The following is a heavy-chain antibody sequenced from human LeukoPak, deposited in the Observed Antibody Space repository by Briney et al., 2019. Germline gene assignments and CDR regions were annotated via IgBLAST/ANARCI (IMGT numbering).Heavy chain of an antibody. CDR1: GFTFSNYG. D-gene: IGHD3/OR15-3a*01. Sequence: GGSLRLSCAASGFTFSNYGMHWVRQAPGKGLEWVAVIWYDGTNKYYADSVKGRFTISSDTSKNILYLQMDSLRDEDTAVYYCARERTIWAGFPLDFWGQGSLVTVTS. CDR2: IWYDGTNK. V-gene: IGHV3-33*01. CDR3: ARERTIWAGFPLDF. J-gene: IGHJ4*02.